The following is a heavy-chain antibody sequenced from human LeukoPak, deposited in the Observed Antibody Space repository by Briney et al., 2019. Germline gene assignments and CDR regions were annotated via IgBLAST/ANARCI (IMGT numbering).Heavy chain of an antibody. CDR2: INHSGST. D-gene: IGHD2-21*02. V-gene: IGHV4-34*01. CDR1: GKSFSGYY. Sequence: SETLSLTCTVYGKSFSGYYWTCIRQSPGKGLEWIGEINHSGSTNYNPSLKSRVSISIDTSKNHLSLKLNSVTAADTAVYYCARGRVSVTGYYFAMDVWGQGTTVTISS. CDR3: ARGRVSVTGYYFAMDV. J-gene: IGHJ6*02.